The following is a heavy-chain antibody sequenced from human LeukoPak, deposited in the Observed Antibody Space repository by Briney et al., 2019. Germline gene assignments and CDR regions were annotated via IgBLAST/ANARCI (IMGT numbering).Heavy chain of an antibody. Sequence: GGSLRLSCAASGFTFSSYGLHWVRQAPGKGLEWVAFIRYNGNNQYYADSVKGRFTISRDNSKNTLYLQMNSLKGDDTAVYYCTRVARMEMRVYMDVWGKGTTVTISS. J-gene: IGHJ6*03. CDR3: TRVARMEMRVYMDV. V-gene: IGHV3-30*02. CDR2: IRYNGNNQ. D-gene: IGHD5-24*01. CDR1: GFTFSSYG.